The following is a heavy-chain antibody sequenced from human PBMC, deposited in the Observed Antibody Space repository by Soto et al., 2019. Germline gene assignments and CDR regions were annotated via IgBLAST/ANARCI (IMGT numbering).Heavy chain of an antibody. CDR2: IWYDGSNK. D-gene: IGHD3-16*01. CDR3: ERYHGWGSGDQLTTYGMAV. CDR1: GFTFSDYY. V-gene: IGHV3-33*08. Sequence: VGSLRLSCAASGFTFSDYYMSWIRQAPGKGLDWVAVIWYDGSNKYYADSVKGRFTISRDNSKNTLYLQMNSLRAEGTAVYYCERYHGWGSGDQLTTYGMAVCGQRTTATVSS. J-gene: IGHJ6*02.